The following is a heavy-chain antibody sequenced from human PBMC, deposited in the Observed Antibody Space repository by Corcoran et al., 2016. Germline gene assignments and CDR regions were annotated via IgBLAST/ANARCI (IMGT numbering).Heavy chain of an antibody. CDR3: ARYYYDSSGYQMLFYY. V-gene: IGHV1-8*01. Sequence: QVQLVQSGAEVKKPGASVKVSCKASGYTFTSYDINWVRQATGQGLEWMGWMHPNSGNTGYAQKFQGRVTMTRNTSISTAYMELSSLRSEDTAVYYCARYYYDSSGYQMLFYYWGQGTLVTVSS. CDR1: GYTFTSYD. CDR2: MHPNSGNT. J-gene: IGHJ4*02. D-gene: IGHD3-22*01.